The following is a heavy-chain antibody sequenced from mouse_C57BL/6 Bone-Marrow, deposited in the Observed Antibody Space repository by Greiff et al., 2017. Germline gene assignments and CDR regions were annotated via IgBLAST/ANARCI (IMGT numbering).Heavy chain of an antibody. CDR1: GFTFSDYY. CDR3: AGHVKSTIVTNNYAMDY. D-gene: IGHD2-2*01. V-gene: IGHV5-12*01. Sequence: DVKLVESGGGLVQPGGSLKLSCAASGFTFSDYYMYWVRQTPEKRLEWVAYISNGGGSTYYPDPVKGRFTISSDNATYTAYLQMSRLKAEDTAMYYCAGHVKSTIVTNNYAMDYWGQGTSVTVSA. J-gene: IGHJ4*01. CDR2: ISNGGGST.